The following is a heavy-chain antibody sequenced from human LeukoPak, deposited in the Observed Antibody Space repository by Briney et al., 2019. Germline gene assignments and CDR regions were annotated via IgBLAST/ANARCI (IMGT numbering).Heavy chain of an antibody. V-gene: IGHV3-30-3*01. CDR1: GFTFSSYA. CDR3: ARDLMGRGYSGYEGLGGFDY. Sequence: GGSLRLSCAASGFTFSSYAMHWVRQAPGKGLEWVAVISYDGSNKYYADSVKGRFTISRDNSKNTLYLQMNSLRAEDTAVYYCARDLMGRGYSGYEGLGGFDYWGQGTLVTVSS. CDR2: ISYDGSNK. D-gene: IGHD5-12*01. J-gene: IGHJ4*02.